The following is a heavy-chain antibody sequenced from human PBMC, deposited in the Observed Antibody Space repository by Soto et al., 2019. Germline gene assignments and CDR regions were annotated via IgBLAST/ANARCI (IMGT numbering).Heavy chain of an antibody. J-gene: IGHJ4*02. D-gene: IGHD6-13*01. V-gene: IGHV4-39*01. CDR1: GGSISSNNYH. Sequence: SETLSLTCTVSGGSISSNNYHWGWIRQPPGKGLDWIGTIYYSRTTYYKPSLKSRVTISVDTSKNQFSLKLISVTAADTAVYYCARLLTAAAHTDDWGQGTLVTVSS. CDR3: ARLLTAAAHTDD. CDR2: IYYSRTT.